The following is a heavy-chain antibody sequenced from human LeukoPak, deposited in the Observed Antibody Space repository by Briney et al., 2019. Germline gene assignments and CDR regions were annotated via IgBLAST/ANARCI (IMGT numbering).Heavy chain of an antibody. J-gene: IGHJ4*02. CDR1: GYTFTGYY. D-gene: IGHD7-27*01. CDR3: ARVSSNWDTYFHY. CDR2: INPNSGGT. Sequence: GASVKVSCKASGYTFTGYYMHWVRQAPRQGLEWMGWINPNSGGTNYAQKFQGRVTMTRDTSISTAYMELSGLRSDDTAVFYCARVSSNWDTYFHYWGQGSLVTVSS. V-gene: IGHV1-2*02.